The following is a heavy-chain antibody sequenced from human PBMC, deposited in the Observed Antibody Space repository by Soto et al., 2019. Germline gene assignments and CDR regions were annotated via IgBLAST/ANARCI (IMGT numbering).Heavy chain of an antibody. V-gene: IGHV4-59*08. CDR2: IYYSGST. CDR1: GGSISSYY. CDR3: ARQIYDSSGYYYAY. D-gene: IGHD3-22*01. J-gene: IGHJ4*02. Sequence: PSETLSLTCTVSGGSISSYYWSWIRQPPGKGLEWIGYIYYSGSTNYNPSLKSRVTISVDKSKSQLFLKLSSVTAPDTAVYYCARQIYDSSGYYYAYWGQGTLVTVSS.